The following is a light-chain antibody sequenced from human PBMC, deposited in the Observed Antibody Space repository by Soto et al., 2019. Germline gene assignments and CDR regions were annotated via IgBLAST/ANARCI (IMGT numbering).Light chain of an antibody. V-gene: IGLV2-23*01. CDR1: SSDVGSYNL. CDR3: CSYAGSGTHVV. J-gene: IGLJ2*01. CDR2: EGT. Sequence: QSALTQPASVSGSPGQSITISCTGTSSDVGSYNLVSWYQQHPGKVPQLMIYEGTKRPSGVSNRFSGSQSGNTASLTISGLQADDEADYYCCSYAGSGTHVVFGGGTKVTVL.